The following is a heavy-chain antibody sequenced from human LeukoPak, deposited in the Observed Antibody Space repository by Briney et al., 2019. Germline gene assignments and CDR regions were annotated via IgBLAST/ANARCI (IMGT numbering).Heavy chain of an antibody. J-gene: IGHJ3*02. CDR2: IYHSGST. CDR1: GGSISSGGYY. V-gene: IGHV4-30-2*01. CDR3: ARDRIVDGAFDI. D-gene: IGHD2-15*01. Sequence: SETLSLTCTVSGGSISSGGYYWSWIRQPPGKGLEWIGYIYHSGSTYYNPSLKSRVTISVDRSKNQFSLKLSSVTAADTAVYYCARDRIVDGAFDIWGQGTMVTVSS.